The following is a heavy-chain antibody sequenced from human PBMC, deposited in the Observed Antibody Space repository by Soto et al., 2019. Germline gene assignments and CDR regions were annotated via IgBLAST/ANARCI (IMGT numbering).Heavy chain of an antibody. CDR3: TRDPVDSPVFDY. J-gene: IGHJ4*02. Sequence: EMQLVGSGGGLVQPGGSLRLSCAASGFTVINTYLSWVRQAPGKGLEWVSVIYRDGRTYYADSVKGRFTISRDHSKNTLYLQMNSLRAEDTAVYYCTRDPVDSPVFDYWGQGTLVTVSS. CDR2: IYRDGRT. CDR1: GFTVINTY. D-gene: IGHD2-15*01. V-gene: IGHV3-66*01.